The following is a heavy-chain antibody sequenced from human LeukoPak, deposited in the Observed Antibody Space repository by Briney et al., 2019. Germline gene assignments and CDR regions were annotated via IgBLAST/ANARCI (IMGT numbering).Heavy chain of an antibody. Sequence: PSETLSLTCTVSGGSISSSSYYWGWIRQPPGKGLEWIGSIYYSGSTYYNPSLKSRVTISVDTSKNQFSLKLSSVTAADTAVYYCASAPPGDSYGPSYDYWGQGTLVTVSS. CDR1: GGSISSSSYY. CDR2: IYYSGST. V-gene: IGHV4-39*07. J-gene: IGHJ4*02. D-gene: IGHD5-18*01. CDR3: ASAPPGDSYGPSYDY.